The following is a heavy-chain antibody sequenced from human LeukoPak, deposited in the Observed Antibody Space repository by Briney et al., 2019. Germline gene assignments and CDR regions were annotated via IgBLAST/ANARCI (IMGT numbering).Heavy chain of an antibody. CDR1: GFTFSSYE. D-gene: IGHD1-1*01. CDR3: ARDLRTSVRAFDY. CDR2: ISSSGSTI. V-gene: IGHV3-48*03. Sequence: GGSLRLSCAASGFTFSSYEMNWVRQAPGKGLEWVSNISSSGSTIFYADSVKGRFTISRDNAKNSLYLQMNSLRAEDTALYYCARDLRTSVRAFDYWGQGTLVTVSS. J-gene: IGHJ4*02.